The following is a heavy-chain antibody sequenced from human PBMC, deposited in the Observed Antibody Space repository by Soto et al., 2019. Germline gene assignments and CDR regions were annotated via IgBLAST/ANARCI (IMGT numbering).Heavy chain of an antibody. CDR2: IYSGGNT. CDR3: ARRAYYYFYMDV. CDR1: GFNVSSNY. Sequence: EVQLGESGGGLVQPGGSLRLSCAASGFNVSSNYMTWVRQAPGKGLEWLSVIYSGGNTYYTDSVKARFTISRHNSENTLYLQMNSLRAEATAVYYCARRAYYYFYMDVWGKGTTVTVSS. V-gene: IGHV3-53*04. J-gene: IGHJ6*03.